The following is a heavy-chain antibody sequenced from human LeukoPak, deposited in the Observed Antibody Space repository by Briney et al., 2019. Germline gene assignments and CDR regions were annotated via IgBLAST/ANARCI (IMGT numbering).Heavy chain of an antibody. CDR2: ISLNGETT. J-gene: IGHJ4*02. Sequence: GGSLRLSCAASGFSVSSFGMSWVRQAPGKGLEWISAISLNGETTWYADSVRGRFTISRDNSKNTLYLQLTSLRAEDTAVYYCAQGFSSGWYPYWGQGSLVSVSS. V-gene: IGHV3-23*01. D-gene: IGHD6-19*01. CDR1: GFSVSSFG. CDR3: AQGFSSGWYPY.